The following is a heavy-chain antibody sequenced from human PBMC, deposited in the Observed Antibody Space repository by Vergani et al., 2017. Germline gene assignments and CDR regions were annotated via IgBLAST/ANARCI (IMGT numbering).Heavy chain of an antibody. CDR3: ARAPVVSGYYYLDY. V-gene: IGHV3-13*05. CDR1: GFTFSSYD. J-gene: IGHJ4*02. CDR2: IGTAGDP. D-gene: IGHD3-22*01. Sequence: VQLVESGGGVVQPGRSLRLSCAASGFTFSSYDMHWVRQATGKGLEWVSAIGTAGDPYYPGSVKGRFTISRENAKNSLYLQMNSLRAGDTAVYYCARAPVVSGYYYLDYWGQGTLVTVSS.